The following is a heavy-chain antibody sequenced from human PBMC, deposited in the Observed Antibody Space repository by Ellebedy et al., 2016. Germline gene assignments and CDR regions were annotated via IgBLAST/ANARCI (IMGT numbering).Heavy chain of an antibody. V-gene: IGHV3-9*01. Sequence: GGSLRLSXTTSGFTFDDYALHWVRQPQGKGLEWVSGFFWRSSDVDYADSVKGRFTMSRDNAKNTLYLQMNSLRAEDTALYYCVEDGGPGGAEYWGQGTLVTVSS. CDR2: FFWRSSDV. CDR1: GFTFDDYA. D-gene: IGHD3-10*01. CDR3: VEDGGPGGAEY. J-gene: IGHJ4*02.